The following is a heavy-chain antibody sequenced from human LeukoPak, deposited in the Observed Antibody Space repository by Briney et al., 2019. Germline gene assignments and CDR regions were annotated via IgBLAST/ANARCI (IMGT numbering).Heavy chain of an antibody. CDR1: GFTFSSYA. V-gene: IGHV3-23*01. Sequence: GGSLRLSCAASGFTFSSYAMSWVRQAPGKGLEWVSVIGGNDGSTYYAESVKGRFTISRDSSENILYLQMKSLRVEDTAVYYCVKGSLGSGSCYSPLDYWGQGTLVTVSS. CDR3: VKGSLGSGSCYSPLDY. CDR2: IGGNDGST. J-gene: IGHJ4*02. D-gene: IGHD3-10*01.